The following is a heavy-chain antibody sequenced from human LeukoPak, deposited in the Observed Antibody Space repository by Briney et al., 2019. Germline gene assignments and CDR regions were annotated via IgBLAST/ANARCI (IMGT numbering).Heavy chain of an antibody. CDR2: IYYSGST. J-gene: IGHJ6*02. V-gene: IGHV4-39*07. Sequence: SQTLSLTCAVSGGSISSSSYYWGWIRQPPGKGLEWIGSIYYSGSTYYNPSLKSRVTISVDTSKNQFSLKLSSVTAADTAVYYCASYSSGWYRGLDYGMDVWGQGTTVTVSS. CDR1: GGSISSSSYY. CDR3: ASYSSGWYRGLDYGMDV. D-gene: IGHD6-19*01.